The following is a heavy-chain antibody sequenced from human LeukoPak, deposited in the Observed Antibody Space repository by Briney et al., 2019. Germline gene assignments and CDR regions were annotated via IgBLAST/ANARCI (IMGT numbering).Heavy chain of an antibody. V-gene: IGHV3-53*01. Sequence: GGSLRLSCAASGFTVITNDMTWVRQAPGKGLEWVSVLYSDGNTKYADSVQGRFTISRGNSKNTLYFEINSLSPDDTAVYYCARGVEPLAANTLAYWGQGTLVTVSS. CDR1: GFTVITND. D-gene: IGHD1-14*01. J-gene: IGHJ4*02. CDR3: ARGVEPLAANTLAY. CDR2: LYSDGNT.